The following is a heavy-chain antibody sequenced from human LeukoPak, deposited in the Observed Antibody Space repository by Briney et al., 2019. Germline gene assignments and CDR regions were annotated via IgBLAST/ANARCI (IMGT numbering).Heavy chain of an antibody. Sequence: SVKVSCKASGGTFSSYAISWVRQAPGQGLEWMGRITPILGIANYAQKFQGRVTITADKSTSTAYMELSSLRSEDTAVYYCAREGYGFPFQHWGQGTLVTVSS. V-gene: IGHV1-69*04. J-gene: IGHJ1*01. CDR3: AREGYGFPFQH. D-gene: IGHD5-24*01. CDR1: GGTFSSYA. CDR2: ITPILGIA.